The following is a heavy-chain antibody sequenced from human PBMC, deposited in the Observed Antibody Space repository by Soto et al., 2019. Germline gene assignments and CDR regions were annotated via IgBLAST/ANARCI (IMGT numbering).Heavy chain of an antibody. Sequence: EVRLVESGGGLVQPGGSLTLSCAASGFTFSSYWMTWVRQAPGKGLEGVANINQDGSEKYYMDSMKGRFTISRDNAKNSLLLQLNSLRAEDTAVYYCARDRGRPDLRDTHYYDSSDLDYGMDVWGQGTTVTVSS. CDR2: INQDGSEK. V-gene: IGHV3-7*01. J-gene: IGHJ6*02. CDR3: ARDRGRPDLRDTHYYDSSDLDYGMDV. CDR1: GFTFSSYW. D-gene: IGHD3-22*01.